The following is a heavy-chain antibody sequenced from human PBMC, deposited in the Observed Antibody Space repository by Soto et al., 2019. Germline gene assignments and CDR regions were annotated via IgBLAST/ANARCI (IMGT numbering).Heavy chain of an antibody. Sequence: GGSLRLSCAASGFTFSAYWMHWVRQAPGKGLVWVSRTNTDGTATTYADSVEGRFTISRDNAKNMLYLQMNSLRAEDTAVYYCTRGHFYGMDVWGQGTTVTVSS. J-gene: IGHJ6*02. CDR1: GFTFSAYW. V-gene: IGHV3-74*03. CDR2: TNTDGTAT. CDR3: TRGHFYGMDV.